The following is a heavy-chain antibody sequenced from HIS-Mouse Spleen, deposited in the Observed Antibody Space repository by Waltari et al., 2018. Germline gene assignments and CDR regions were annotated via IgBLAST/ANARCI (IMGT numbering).Heavy chain of an antibody. CDR3: AKDKHHAFDY. Sequence: QVQLVESGGGVVQPGRSLRLSCAASGFTFSSYGMHWVRQAPGKGLEGVAVISYDGINKCYADSVKGRFTSSRDNSKITLYLQMNSLRAEDTAVYYCAKDKHHAFDYWGQGTLVTVSS. J-gene: IGHJ4*02. CDR2: ISYDGINK. V-gene: IGHV3-30*18. CDR1: GFTFSSYG.